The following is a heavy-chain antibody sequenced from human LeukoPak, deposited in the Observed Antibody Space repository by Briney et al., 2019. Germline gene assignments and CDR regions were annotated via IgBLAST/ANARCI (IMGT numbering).Heavy chain of an antibody. CDR2: ISGSGGST. V-gene: IGHV3-23*01. J-gene: IGHJ4*02. D-gene: IGHD3-10*01. CDR1: GFTFSSCA. CDR3: AKDQYYYGSGSRFDY. Sequence: GGSLRLSCAASGFTFSSCAMSWVRQAPGKGLEWVSAISGSGGSTYYADSVKGRFTISGDNSKNTLYLQMNSLRAEDTAVYYCAKDQYYYGSGSRFDYWGQGTLVTVSS.